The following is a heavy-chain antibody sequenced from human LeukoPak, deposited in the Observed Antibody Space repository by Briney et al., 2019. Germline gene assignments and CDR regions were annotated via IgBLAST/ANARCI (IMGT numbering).Heavy chain of an antibody. Sequence: SETLSLTCAVYGGSFSGYYWSWIRQPPGKGLEWIGESNHSGSTNYNPSLKSRVTISVDTSKNQFSLKLSSVTAADTAVYYCARVHYYDSSGSSWFDPWGQGTLVTVSS. D-gene: IGHD3-22*01. CDR2: SNHSGST. V-gene: IGHV4-34*01. J-gene: IGHJ5*02. CDR1: GGSFSGYY. CDR3: ARVHYYDSSGSSWFDP.